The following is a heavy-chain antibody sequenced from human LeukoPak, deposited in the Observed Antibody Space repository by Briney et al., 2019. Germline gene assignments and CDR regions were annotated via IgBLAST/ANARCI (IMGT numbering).Heavy chain of an antibody. CDR3: ARGRDIVATVWFDP. D-gene: IGHD2-15*01. Sequence: SQTLSLTCTVSGGSISSGSYSWSWIRQPAGKGLEWIGRIYTSGSTNYNPSLKSRVTISVDTSKNQFSLKLSSVTAADTAVYYCARGRDIVATVWFDPWGQGTLVTVSS. V-gene: IGHV4-61*02. CDR2: IYTSGST. J-gene: IGHJ5*02. CDR1: GGSISSGSYS.